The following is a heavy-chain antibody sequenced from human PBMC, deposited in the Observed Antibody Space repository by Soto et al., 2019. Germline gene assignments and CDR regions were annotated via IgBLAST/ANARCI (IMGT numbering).Heavy chain of an antibody. CDR2: IYYSGST. D-gene: IGHD2-21*01. J-gene: IGHJ4*02. V-gene: IGHV4-39*01. Sequence: SETLSLTCTVSGGSISSSSYYWGWIRQPPGKGLEWIGGIYYSGSTYYNPSLKSRVTISVDTSKNQFSLKLSPVTAAETAVYYCAKLKMGVVVKDWGQGTLVTVSS. CDR3: AKLKMGVVVKD. CDR1: GGSISSSSYY.